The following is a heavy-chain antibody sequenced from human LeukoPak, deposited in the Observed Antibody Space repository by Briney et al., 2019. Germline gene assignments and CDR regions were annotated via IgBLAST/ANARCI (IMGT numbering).Heavy chain of an antibody. Sequence: PGGSLRLSCAASGFTFSSYGMSWVRQAPGKGLEWVSAISGSGGSTYYADSVKGRFTISRDNSKNTLYLQMNSLRAEDTAVYYCASQGDRYSYGNDAFDIWGQGTMVTVSS. CDR3: ASQGDRYSYGNDAFDI. CDR2: ISGSGGST. V-gene: IGHV3-23*01. J-gene: IGHJ3*02. CDR1: GFTFSSYG. D-gene: IGHD5-18*01.